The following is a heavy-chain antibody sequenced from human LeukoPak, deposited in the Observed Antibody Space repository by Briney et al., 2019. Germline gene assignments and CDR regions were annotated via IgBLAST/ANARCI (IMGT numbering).Heavy chain of an antibody. D-gene: IGHD5-18*01. J-gene: IGHJ6*04. Sequence: GGSLRLSCAASGFTFSDYYMNWIRQAPGKGLEWVSYISSSSSYTNYADSVKGRFTISRDNAKNSLYLQMNSLRAEDTAVYYCARDTAMVYYYGMDVWGKGTTVTVSS. CDR3: ARDTAMVYYYGMDV. CDR2: ISSSSSYT. CDR1: GFTFSDYY. V-gene: IGHV3-11*06.